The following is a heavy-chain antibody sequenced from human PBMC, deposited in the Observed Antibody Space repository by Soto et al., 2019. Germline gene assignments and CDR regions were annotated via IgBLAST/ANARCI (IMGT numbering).Heavy chain of an antibody. CDR1: GFTFSSYA. D-gene: IGHD6-13*01. J-gene: IGHJ4*02. CDR2: ISGSGGST. CDR3: AKVTATVIRLVYSSSWHYFDY. Sequence: GGSLRLSCAASGFTFSSYAMSWVRQAPGKGLEWVSAISGSGGSTYYADSVKGRFTISRDNSKNTLYLQMNSLRAEDTAVFYCAKVTATVIRLVYSSSWHYFDYWGQGTLVTVST. V-gene: IGHV3-23*01.